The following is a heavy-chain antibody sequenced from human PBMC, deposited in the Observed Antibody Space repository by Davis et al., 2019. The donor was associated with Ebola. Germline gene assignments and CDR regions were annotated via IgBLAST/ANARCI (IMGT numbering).Heavy chain of an antibody. D-gene: IGHD3-22*01. J-gene: IGHJ4*02. CDR1: GFTFSSYW. CDR3: ARAHNTTMIVAHPLDY. CDR2: IKQDGSEK. Sequence: PGGSLRLSCAASGFTFSSYWMSWVRQAPGKGLEWVANIKQDGSEKYYVDSVKGRFTISRDNAKNSLYLQMNSLRAEDTAVYYCARAHNTTMIVAHPLDYWGQGTLVTVSS. V-gene: IGHV3-7*01.